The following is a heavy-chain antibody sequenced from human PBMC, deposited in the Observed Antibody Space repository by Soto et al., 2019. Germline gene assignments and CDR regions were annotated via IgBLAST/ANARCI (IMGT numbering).Heavy chain of an antibody. CDR2: IWSDGSSK. J-gene: IGHJ4*02. CDR1: GFTFTSYG. V-gene: IGHV3-33*01. CDR3: GVGEQLVQDS. Sequence: GGSLRLSCAASGFTFTSYGMHWVRQAPGKGLEWVAVIWSDGSSKYYADSVKGRFTISRDNSKNTLYLQMNSLRAEDTAVYYCGVGEQLVQDSWGQGTLVTVSS. D-gene: IGHD6-13*01.